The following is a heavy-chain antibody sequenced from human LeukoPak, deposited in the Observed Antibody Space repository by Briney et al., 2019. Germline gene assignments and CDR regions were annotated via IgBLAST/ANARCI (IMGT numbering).Heavy chain of an antibody. D-gene: IGHD4-17*01. CDR3: AKEVERYGDPRSWFDP. Sequence: PGGSLRLSCAASGFTVSSKYMSWVRQAPGKGLGWVSVIYSGGSTYYADSVKGRFTISRDNSKNTLYLQMNSLRAEDTAVYYCAKEVERYGDPRSWFDPWGQGTLVTVSS. J-gene: IGHJ5*02. CDR1: GFTVSSKY. CDR2: IYSGGST. V-gene: IGHV3-53*01.